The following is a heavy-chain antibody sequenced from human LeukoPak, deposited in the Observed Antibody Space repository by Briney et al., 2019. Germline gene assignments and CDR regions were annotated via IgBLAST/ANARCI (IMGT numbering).Heavy chain of an antibody. CDR1: GFTFSSYA. CDR2: ISGSGGST. D-gene: IGHD3-9*01. Sequence: SGGSLRLSCAASGFTFSSYAMSWVRQAPGKGLEWVSAISGSGGSTYYADSVKGRFTISRDNSKNTLYLQMNSLRAEDTAVYYCAKVDYDILTGYYYFDYWGQGTLVTVSS. CDR3: AKVDYDILTGYYYFDY. J-gene: IGHJ4*02. V-gene: IGHV3-23*01.